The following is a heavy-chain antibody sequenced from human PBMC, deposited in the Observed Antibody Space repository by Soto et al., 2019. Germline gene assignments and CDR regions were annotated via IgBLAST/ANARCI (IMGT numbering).Heavy chain of an antibody. Sequence: QVQLVESGGGVVQPGGSLRLSCAASGFTFSSYAMHWVRLAPGTGLEWVAGISYDGRNKFSADSVKGRFTISRDNSQNPLYLQMNTLRPEDTAVYYCAKEPGSFTVPPPLASGGQGPLVTVS. CDR2: ISYDGRNK. D-gene: IGHD2-15*01. CDR1: GFTFSSYA. CDR3: AKEPGSFTVPPPLAS. J-gene: IGHJ4*02. V-gene: IGHV3-30*18.